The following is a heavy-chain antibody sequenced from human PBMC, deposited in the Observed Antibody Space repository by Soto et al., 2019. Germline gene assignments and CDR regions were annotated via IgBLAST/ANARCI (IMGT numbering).Heavy chain of an antibody. D-gene: IGHD2-2*01. CDR2: IHPDDSDI. Sequence: GESLKISCQGSGYRFTSYWIGWVRQKPGKGLEWMGIIHPDDSDIRYSPSFQGQVTISADKSIGTAYLQWSSLKASDTVMYYCARLQHSGRIVVPAGGFDPWGPGTLVTVSS. J-gene: IGHJ5*02. CDR1: GYRFTSYW. V-gene: IGHV5-51*01. CDR3: ARLQHSGRIVVPAGGFDP.